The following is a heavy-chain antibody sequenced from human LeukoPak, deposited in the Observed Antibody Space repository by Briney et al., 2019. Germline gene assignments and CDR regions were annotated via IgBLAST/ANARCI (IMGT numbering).Heavy chain of an antibody. J-gene: IGHJ4*02. D-gene: IGHD5-18*01. CDR3: AIQGGYSYGSRPRDLHYYLDY. Sequence: ASVKVSCKASGYTFTGCYLHWVRQAPGRGLEWMAWINPNSGDTHYAQKFQGRVTVTRDTSIRTAYMGLRSLRSDDTAVYFCAIQGGYSYGSRPRDLHYYLDYWGRGTLVTVSS. CDR2: INPNSGDT. CDR1: GYTFTGCY. V-gene: IGHV1-2*02.